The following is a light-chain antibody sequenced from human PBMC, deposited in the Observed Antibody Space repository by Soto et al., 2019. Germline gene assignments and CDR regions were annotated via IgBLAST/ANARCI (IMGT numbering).Light chain of an antibody. V-gene: IGLV2-14*01. Sequence: QSALTQPAAVSGSPGQSITISCTGTSSDVGGYNYVSWYQQHPGKAPKLMIYEVSNRPSGVNNRFSGSKSVNTATMTISGLQDEDEADYYCISSTSSNTWVFGGGTKLTVL. CDR3: ISSTSSNTWV. J-gene: IGLJ3*02. CDR2: EVS. CDR1: SSDVGGYNY.